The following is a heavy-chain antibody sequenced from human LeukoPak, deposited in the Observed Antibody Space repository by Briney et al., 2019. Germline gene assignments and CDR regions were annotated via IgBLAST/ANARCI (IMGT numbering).Heavy chain of an antibody. CDR3: ARCPSEELGYFDY. CDR1: GGSFSGYY. D-gene: IGHD1-7*01. J-gene: IGHJ4*02. Sequence: SETLSLTCAVYGGSFSGYYWSWIRQPPGKGLEWIGEINHSGSTNYNPSLKSRVTISVDTSKNQFSLELSSVTAADTAVYYCARCPSEELGYFDYWGQGTLVTVSS. CDR2: INHSGST. V-gene: IGHV4-34*01.